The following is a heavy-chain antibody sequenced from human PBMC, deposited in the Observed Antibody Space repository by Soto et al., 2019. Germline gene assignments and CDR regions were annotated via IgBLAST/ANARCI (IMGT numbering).Heavy chain of an antibody. J-gene: IGHJ4*02. CDR1: GYTFTGYY. V-gene: IGHV1-69*06. D-gene: IGHD5-18*01. CDR2: IVPLFGTP. Sequence: SVKVSCKASGYTFTGYYMHWVRQAPGQGLEWMGGIVPLFGTPNYAQGFQGRVTITADKSTNTAYMELSSLRSEDTAVYYCARADVDTPILLWGQGTRVTVSS. CDR3: ARADVDTPILL.